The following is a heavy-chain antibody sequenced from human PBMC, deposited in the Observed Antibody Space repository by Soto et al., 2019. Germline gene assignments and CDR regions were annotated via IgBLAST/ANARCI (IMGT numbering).Heavy chain of an antibody. Sequence: QVQLVQSGAEVKKPGASVKVSCKTSGYTFTSYSISWVRQAPGQGLEWMGWINVYNGNTKYAQNLQGRVTMTTDTSTSTAYMELWSLRSDDTAVYYCARDLAVGWFDPWGQGTLVTVSS. D-gene: IGHD2-2*01. J-gene: IGHJ5*02. CDR1: GYTFTSYS. CDR2: INVYNGNT. CDR3: ARDLAVGWFDP. V-gene: IGHV1-18*01.